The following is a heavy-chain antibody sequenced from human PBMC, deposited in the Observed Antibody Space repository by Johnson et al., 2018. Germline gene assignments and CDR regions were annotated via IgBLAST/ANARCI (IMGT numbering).Heavy chain of an antibody. J-gene: IGHJ4*02. V-gene: IGHV5-51*01. CDR2: IYPGDSDT. CDR3: ARHDRSGYYLDY. D-gene: IGHD3-22*01. CDR1: GYSFSTYW. Sequence: VQLVQSGAEVKKPGESLKISCKGSGYSFSTYWIAWVRQMPGKGLEWMGIIYPGDSDTRHSPSFEGQVTISADKSIDTASLQWSSLKASDTAMYYCARHDRSGYYLDYWGQGTLVTVSS.